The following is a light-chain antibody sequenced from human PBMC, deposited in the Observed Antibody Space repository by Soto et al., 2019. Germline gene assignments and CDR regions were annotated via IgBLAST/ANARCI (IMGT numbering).Light chain of an antibody. J-gene: IGKJ2*01. CDR1: QGMTSNF. Sequence: PWERATLSCRASQGMTSNFLAWFQQKAGLAPRLLIYGASTRASGVPDRFSGGGSGTDFVLTISRLEPEDFAVYYCQQYGRSPFTFGQGTKLQIK. CDR3: QQYGRSPFT. CDR2: GAS. V-gene: IGKV3-20*01.